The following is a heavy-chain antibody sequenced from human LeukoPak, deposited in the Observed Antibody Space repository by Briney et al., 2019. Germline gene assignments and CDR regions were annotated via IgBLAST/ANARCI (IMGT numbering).Heavy chain of an antibody. CDR2: IYSGGST. D-gene: IGHD5-18*01. CDR1: GFTVSSNY. Sequence: GGSLRLSCAASGFTVSSNYMNWVRQAPGKGLEWVSIIYSGGSTYYADSVKGRFTISRDNSKNTLYLQMNSLRGEDTAVYYCATSPLNTQLSFDFCGQGTLVSVSS. CDR3: ATSPLNTQLSFDF. V-gene: IGHV3-53*01. J-gene: IGHJ4*02.